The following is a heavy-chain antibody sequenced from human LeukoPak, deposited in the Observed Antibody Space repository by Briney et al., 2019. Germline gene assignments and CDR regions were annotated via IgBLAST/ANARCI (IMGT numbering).Heavy chain of an antibody. V-gene: IGHV1-2*02. CDR3: ARDPTVTTQDNWFDP. CDR1: GYIFTGYY. D-gene: IGHD4-17*01. CDR2: INPNSGDT. Sequence: ASVKVSCKASGYIFTGYYLFWVRQAPGQGLEWVGWINPNSGDTKFAQKFQGRVTMTCDTSISTVYMELSRLTSDDTAVYYCARDPTVTTQDNWFDPWGQGTLVTVPS. J-gene: IGHJ5*02.